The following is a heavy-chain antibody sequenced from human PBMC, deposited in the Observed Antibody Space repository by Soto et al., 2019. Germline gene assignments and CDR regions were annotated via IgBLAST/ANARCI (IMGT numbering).Heavy chain of an antibody. CDR1: GGSISSSSYY. Sequence: SETLSLTCTVSGGSISSSSYYWGWIRQPPGKGLEWIGSIYYSGSTYYNPSLKSRVTISVDTSKNQFSLKLSSVTAADTAVYYCARQDSSGWLYYYYGMDVWGQGTTVTVSS. D-gene: IGHD6-19*01. CDR2: IYYSGST. J-gene: IGHJ6*02. V-gene: IGHV4-39*01. CDR3: ARQDSSGWLYYYYGMDV.